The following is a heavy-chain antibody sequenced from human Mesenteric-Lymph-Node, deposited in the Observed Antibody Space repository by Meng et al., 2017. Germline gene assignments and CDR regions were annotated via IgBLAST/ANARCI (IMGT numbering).Heavy chain of an antibody. Sequence: QVQLKQWGAGPLKPSETLSLTCAVYGGSFSGYYWSWIRQPPGKGLEWIGEINHSGSTNYNPSLKSRVTISIDTSKNQFSLKLSSVTAADTAVYFCARGELLWDYWGQGTLVTVSS. CDR3: ARGELLWDY. J-gene: IGHJ4*02. CDR2: INHSGST. D-gene: IGHD2-2*01. V-gene: IGHV4-34*01. CDR1: GGSFSGYY.